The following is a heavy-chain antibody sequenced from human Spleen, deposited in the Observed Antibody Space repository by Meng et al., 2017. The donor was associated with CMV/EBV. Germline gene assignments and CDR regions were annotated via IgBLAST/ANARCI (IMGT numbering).Heavy chain of an antibody. D-gene: IGHD2-2*01. CDR3: TGGIVVVPAAYY. Sequence: GESLKISCTASGFTFGDYAMSWVRQAPGKGLEWVGFIRSKAYGGTTEYAASVKGRFTISRDDSKSIAYLQMNSLKTEDTAVYYCTGGIVVVPAAYYWGQGTLVTVSS. CDR2: IRSKAYGGTT. J-gene: IGHJ4*02. CDR1: GFTFGDYA. V-gene: IGHV3-49*04.